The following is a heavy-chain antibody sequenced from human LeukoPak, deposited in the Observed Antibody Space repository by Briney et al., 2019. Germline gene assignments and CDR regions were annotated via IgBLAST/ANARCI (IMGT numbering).Heavy chain of an antibody. CDR2: IYPGDSDT. Sequence: GESLKISCKGSGYSFTSYWIGWVRQMPGKGLEWMGIIYPGDSDTRYSPSFQGQVTISADKSISTAYLQWNSLKASDTAMYYCARVSKYYYGSGSYRPHYFDYWGQGTLVTVSS. CDR3: ARVSKYYYGSGSYRPHYFDY. D-gene: IGHD3-10*01. V-gene: IGHV5-51*01. J-gene: IGHJ4*02. CDR1: GYSFTSYW.